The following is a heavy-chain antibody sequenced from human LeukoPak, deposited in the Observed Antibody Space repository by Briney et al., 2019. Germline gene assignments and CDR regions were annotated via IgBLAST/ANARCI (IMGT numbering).Heavy chain of an antibody. V-gene: IGHV4-4*07. J-gene: IGHJ6*03. Sequence: SETLSLTCTVSGGPMFSYYWSWIRQTAGKGLEWIGRFYPGVGTDYNPSLKSRVTMSVDTSKNQFALKLSAVTAADTAVYYCGRLKFYDCTGYFPGHYMDVWGKGTTVTVSS. CDR3: GRLKFYDCTGYFPGHYMDV. D-gene: IGHD3-22*01. CDR1: GGPMFSYY. CDR2: FYPGVGT.